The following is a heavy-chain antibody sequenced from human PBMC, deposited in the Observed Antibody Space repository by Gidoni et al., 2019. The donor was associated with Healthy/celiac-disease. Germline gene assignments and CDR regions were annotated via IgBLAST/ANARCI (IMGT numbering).Heavy chain of an antibody. J-gene: IGHJ4*02. CDR2: IYYSGST. D-gene: IGHD6-19*01. V-gene: IGHV4-59*01. CDR3: AWGLSGWEYYFDY. CDR1: GGSISSYY. Sequence: QVQLQESGPGLVKPSETLSLTCTVSGGSISSYYWSWIRQPPGKGLEWIGYIYYSGSTNYNPSLKSRVTISVDTSKNQFSLKLSSVTAADTAVYYCAWGLSGWEYYFDYWGQGTLVTVSS.